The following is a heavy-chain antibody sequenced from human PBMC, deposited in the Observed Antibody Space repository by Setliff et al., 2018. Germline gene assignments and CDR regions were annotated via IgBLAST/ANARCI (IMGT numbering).Heavy chain of an antibody. J-gene: IGHJ4*02. CDR3: GGGGGDSGWVYN. D-gene: IGHD6-19*01. V-gene: IGHV3-21*01. CDR1: GLPFSNSN. CDR2: ISSISNYI. Sequence: GGSLRLSCVASGLPFSNSNMNWVRQAPGEGLEWVSSISSISNYIYYADSVKGRFTISRDNAKNTLYLQVNNLRVDDTAVYYCGGGGGDSGWVYNWGQGTLVTVSS.